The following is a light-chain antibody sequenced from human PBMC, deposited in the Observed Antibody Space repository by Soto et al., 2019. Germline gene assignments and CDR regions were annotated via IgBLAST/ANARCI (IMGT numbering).Light chain of an antibody. CDR2: KVS. Sequence: EIQMTQSPSTLSASVGDRVTITCRASQSVYSWLAWFQQKPGKAPKLLIQKVSNLESGGPSRFSGSGSGTEFTLTISSLQPYDFAIYYCQQYNTYPLTFGGGTKVEIK. CDR1: QSVYSW. V-gene: IGKV1-5*03. J-gene: IGKJ4*01. CDR3: QQYNTYPLT.